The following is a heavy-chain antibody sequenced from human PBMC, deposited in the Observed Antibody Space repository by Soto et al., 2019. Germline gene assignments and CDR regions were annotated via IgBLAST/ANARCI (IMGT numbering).Heavy chain of an antibody. Sequence: ASVKVSCKASGYTFTSYDINWVRQATGQGLEWMGWMNPNSGNTGYAQKFQGRVTMTRNTSISTAYMELSSLRSEDTAVYYCARVDHYGSGSYRCYYGMDVWGQGTTITVSS. D-gene: IGHD3-10*01. CDR2: MNPNSGNT. CDR1: GYTFTSYD. CDR3: ARVDHYGSGSYRCYYGMDV. J-gene: IGHJ6*02. V-gene: IGHV1-8*01.